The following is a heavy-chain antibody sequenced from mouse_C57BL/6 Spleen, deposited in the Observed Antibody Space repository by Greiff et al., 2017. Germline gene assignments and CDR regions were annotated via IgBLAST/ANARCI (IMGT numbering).Heavy chain of an antibody. V-gene: IGHV1-54*01. CDR2: INPGSGGT. J-gene: IGHJ3*01. Sequence: VQLKESGAELVRPGTSVKVSCKASGYAFTNYLIEWVKQRPGQGLEWIGVINPGSGGTNYNEKCKGKATFTADKSSSTAYMQLSSLTSEDSAVYFCARSGDSSGYAWFAYRGQGTLVTVSA. D-gene: IGHD3-2*02. CDR3: ARSGDSSGYAWFAY. CDR1: GYAFTNYL.